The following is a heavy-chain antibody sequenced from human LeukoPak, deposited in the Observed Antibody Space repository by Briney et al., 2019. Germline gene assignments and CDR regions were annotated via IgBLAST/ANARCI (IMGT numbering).Heavy chain of an antibody. D-gene: IGHD6-19*01. V-gene: IGHV1-2*02. CDR1: GYTFTGYY. CDR3: ARGPVDGSGWYSAPNYYFDY. J-gene: IGHJ4*02. Sequence: GASVKVSCKASGYTFTGYYMHWVRQAPGQGLEWMGWINPNSGGTNYAQKFQGRVTMTRDTSISTAYMELSRLRSDDTAVYYCARGPVDGSGWYSAPNYYFDYWGQGTLVTVSS. CDR2: INPNSGGT.